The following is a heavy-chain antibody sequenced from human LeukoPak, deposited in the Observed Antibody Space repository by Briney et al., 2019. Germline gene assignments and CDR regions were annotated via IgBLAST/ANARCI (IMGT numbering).Heavy chain of an antibody. CDR3: ARLVADSSGYYPYQFDY. J-gene: IGHJ4*02. V-gene: IGHV4-61*08. CDR2: IYYSGST. CDR1: GGSISSGGYS. Sequence: SETLSLTCAASGGSISSGGYSWSWIRQPPGKGLEWIGYIYYSGSTNYNPSLKSRVTISVDTSKNQFSLKLSSVTAADTAVYYCARLVADSSGYYPYQFDYWGQGTLVTVSS. D-gene: IGHD3-22*01.